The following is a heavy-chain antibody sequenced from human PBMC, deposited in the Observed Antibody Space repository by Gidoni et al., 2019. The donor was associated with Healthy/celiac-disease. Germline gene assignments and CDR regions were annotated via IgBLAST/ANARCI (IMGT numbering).Heavy chain of an antibody. Sequence: QVQLVQSGAEVKKPGSSVKVSCKASGGTFSSYAISWVRQAPGQGLEWMGGIIPIFGTANYAQKFQGRVTITADKSTSTAYMELSSLRSEDTAVYYCARGRGCSGGSCTPPYGMDVWGQGTTVTVSS. CDR3: ARGRGCSGGSCTPPYGMDV. V-gene: IGHV1-69*06. CDR2: IIPIFGTA. CDR1: GGTFSSYA. J-gene: IGHJ6*02. D-gene: IGHD2-15*01.